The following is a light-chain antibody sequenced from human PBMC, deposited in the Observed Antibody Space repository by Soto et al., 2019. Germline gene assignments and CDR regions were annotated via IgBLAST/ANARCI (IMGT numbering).Light chain of an antibody. J-gene: IGLJ7*01. CDR2: GNS. CDR1: SSNIGAGYD. V-gene: IGLV1-40*01. CDR3: QSYDSSLSGWV. Sequence: QSVLTQPPSVSGAPGQRVTISCTGSSSNIGAGYDVHWYQQLPGTAPKLLIYGNSNRPSGVPDRFSGSKSGTSASLAITGIQADDESDYYCQSYDSSLSGWVFGGGTQLPVL.